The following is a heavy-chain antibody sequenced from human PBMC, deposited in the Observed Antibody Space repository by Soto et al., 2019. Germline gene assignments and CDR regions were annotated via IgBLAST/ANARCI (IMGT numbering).Heavy chain of an antibody. J-gene: IGHJ6*02. CDR1: GGSISSYY. V-gene: IGHV4-59*01. CDR2: IYYSGST. CDR3: ARDRFTVTGGYYYYYGMDV. Sequence: SETLSLTCTVSGGSISSYYWNWIRQPPGKGLEWIGHIYYSGSTNYNPSLKSRVTISVDTSKNHFSLKLRSVTAADTAVYYCARDRFTVTGGYYYYYGMDVWGQGTKVTV. D-gene: IGHD3-22*01.